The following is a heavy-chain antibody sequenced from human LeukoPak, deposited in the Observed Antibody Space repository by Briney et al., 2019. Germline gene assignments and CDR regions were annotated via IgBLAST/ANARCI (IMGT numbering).Heavy chain of an antibody. V-gene: IGHV1-2*02. D-gene: IGHD1-26*01. CDR1: GYTFTDYY. J-gene: IGHJ4*02. CDR3: ARQSGTYWGLDY. Sequence: ASVKVSCKASGYTFTDYYIHWVRQAPGHGLEWLGWMNVKTGATSSAQRFPGRFTMTRDTSIGTASMEFSSLTSDDTAVYYCARQSGTYWGLDYWGQGTLVTVSS. CDR2: MNVKTGAT.